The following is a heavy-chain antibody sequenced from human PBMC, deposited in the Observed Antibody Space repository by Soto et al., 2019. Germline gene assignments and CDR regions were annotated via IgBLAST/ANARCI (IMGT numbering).Heavy chain of an antibody. D-gene: IGHD2-21*01. V-gene: IGHV4-34*02. CDR3: AKVPADAYAGSFDP. J-gene: IGHJ5*02. CDR2: INHSGTT. Sequence: QVQLQQWGAGLLKPSETLSLTCAVYGGSFSDYYWNWIRQSPEKGLESIGEINHSGTTNYNPSLKSRVTPAVATSNNQFSLKLNSVTAADTAVYYCAKVPADAYAGSFDPWGQETLVTVSS. CDR1: GGSFSDYY.